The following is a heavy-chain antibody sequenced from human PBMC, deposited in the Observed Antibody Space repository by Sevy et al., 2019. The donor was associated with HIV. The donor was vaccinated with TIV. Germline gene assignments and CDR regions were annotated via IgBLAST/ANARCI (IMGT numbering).Heavy chain of an antibody. CDR2: IRSKAYGGTT. Sequence: GGSLRLSCTASGFTFGDYAMSWFRQAPGKGLEWVGFIRSKAYGGTTEYAASVKGRFTISRDDSKSIAYLQMNSLKTEDTAVYYCTRDRGRLQGYYFDYWGQGTLVTDSS. CDR3: TRDRGRLQGYYFDY. D-gene: IGHD4-4*01. J-gene: IGHJ4*02. CDR1: GFTFGDYA. V-gene: IGHV3-49*03.